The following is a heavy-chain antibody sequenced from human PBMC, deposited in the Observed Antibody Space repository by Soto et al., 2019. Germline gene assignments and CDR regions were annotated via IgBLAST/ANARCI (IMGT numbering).Heavy chain of an antibody. CDR1: GGSISSYY. CDR3: ARVSFAFEFFARDSSGYYYAFDI. V-gene: IGHV4-59*08. Sequence: SETLSLTCTVSGGSISSYYWSWIRQPPGKGLEWIGYIYYSGSTNYNPSLKSRVTISVETSRNQFSLKLSPVTAADTAVYYCARVSFAFEFFARDSSGYYYAFDIWGQGTMVTVSS. CDR2: IYYSGST. D-gene: IGHD3-22*01. J-gene: IGHJ3*02.